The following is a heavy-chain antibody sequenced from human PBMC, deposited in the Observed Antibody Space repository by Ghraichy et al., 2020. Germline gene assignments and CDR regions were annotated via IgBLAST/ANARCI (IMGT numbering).Heavy chain of an antibody. CDR3: AKEYRPESSYSSSWYYYYYGMDV. CDR2: ISGSGGST. V-gene: IGHV3-23*01. D-gene: IGHD6-13*01. Sequence: GGSLRLSCAASGFTFSSYAMSWVRQAPGKGLEWVSAISGSGGSTYYADSVKGRFTISRDNSKNTLYLQMNSLRAEDTAVYYCAKEYRPESSYSSSWYYYYYGMDVWGQGTTVTVSS. J-gene: IGHJ6*02. CDR1: GFTFSSYA.